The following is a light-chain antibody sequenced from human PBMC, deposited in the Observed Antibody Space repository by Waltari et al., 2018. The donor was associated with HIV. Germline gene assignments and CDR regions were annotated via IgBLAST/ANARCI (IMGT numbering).Light chain of an antibody. CDR1: SSDIGAYDS. V-gene: IGLV2-8*01. CDR2: EVT. J-gene: IGLJ2*01. Sequence: QSALTPPPSASGSLGQSVTISCTGSSSDIGAYDSVSWFQQHPHSAPKLLLYEVTKRPSGGPSRFSGSMSGDTSFLSVSGLQPDDSAAYFCSSYGDNIRVLFGGGTNLTVL. CDR3: SSYGDNIRVL.